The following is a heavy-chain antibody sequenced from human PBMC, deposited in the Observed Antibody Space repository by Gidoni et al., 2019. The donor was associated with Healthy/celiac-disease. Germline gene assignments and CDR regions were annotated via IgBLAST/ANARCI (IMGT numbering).Heavy chain of an antibody. CDR1: GSTFSSYA. CDR2: ISYDGSNK. J-gene: IGHJ4*02. Sequence: QVQLVESGGGVVQPGRSLRLSLAALGSTFSSYAIHWVRQAPGKGLEWVAVISYDGSNKYYADSVKGRFTISRDNSKNPLYLQMNSLRAEDTAVYYCARSKGSGALLDYWGQGTLVTVSS. V-gene: IGHV3-30-3*01. CDR3: ARSKGSGALLDY. D-gene: IGHD3-10*01.